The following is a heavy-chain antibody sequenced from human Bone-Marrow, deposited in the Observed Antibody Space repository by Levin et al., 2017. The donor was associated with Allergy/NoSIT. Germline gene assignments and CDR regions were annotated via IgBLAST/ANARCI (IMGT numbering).Heavy chain of an antibody. CDR3: ARNVPVTDLGY. CDR1: GVTVSNNW. D-gene: IGHD1-14*01. CDR2: IYSGGST. V-gene: IGHV3-53*01. J-gene: IGHJ4*02. Sequence: PGGSLRLSCAASGVTVSNNWMTWVRQAPGKGLEFVSLIYSGGSTFYADSVRGRFTISRDNSRNTVYLQMNNLRAEDTAMYYCARNVPVTDLGYWGQGTLVIVSS.